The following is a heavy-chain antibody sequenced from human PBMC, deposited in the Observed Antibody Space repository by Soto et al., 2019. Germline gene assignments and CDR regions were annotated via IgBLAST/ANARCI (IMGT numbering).Heavy chain of an antibody. Sequence: PSETLSLTCTVSGGSISSSSYYWGWIRQPPGKGLEWIGSIYYSGSTYYNPSLKSRVTISVDTSKNQFSLKLSSVTAADTAVYYCAREAQRGYDILTGPSNWFDPWGQGTLVTVSS. CDR1: GGSISSSSYY. CDR2: IYYSGST. CDR3: AREAQRGYDILTGPSNWFDP. D-gene: IGHD3-9*01. J-gene: IGHJ5*02. V-gene: IGHV4-39*07.